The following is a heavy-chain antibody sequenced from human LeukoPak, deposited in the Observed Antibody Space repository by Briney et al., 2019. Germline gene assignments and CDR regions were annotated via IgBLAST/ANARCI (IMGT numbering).Heavy chain of an antibody. CDR1: GDSVSSNSAA. Sequence: SPQTLSLTCAISGDSVSSNSAAWNWIRQSPSRGLEWLGRTVYRSKWYYDYAVSAQSRITINADTSKNQFSLHLNSATPEDTAVYYCARSTALVGDDWVDPWGQGTLVTVSS. CDR2: TVYRSKWYY. CDR3: ARSTALVGDDWVDP. V-gene: IGHV6-1*01. J-gene: IGHJ5*02. D-gene: IGHD2-21*01.